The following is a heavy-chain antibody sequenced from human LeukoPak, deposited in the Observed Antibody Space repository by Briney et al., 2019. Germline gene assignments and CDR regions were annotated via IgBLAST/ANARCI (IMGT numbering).Heavy chain of an antibody. CDR1: GFTFSSYG. V-gene: IGHV3-30*18. CDR2: ISYDGSNK. D-gene: IGHD2-8*01. J-gene: IGHJ4*02. CDR3: AKDPRTIGSY. Sequence: GGSLRLSCAASGFTFSSYGMHWVRQAPGKGLEWVAVISYDGSNKYYADSVKGRFTISRDNSKNTLYLQMNSLRAEDTAVYYCAKDPRTIGSYWGQGTLVTVSS.